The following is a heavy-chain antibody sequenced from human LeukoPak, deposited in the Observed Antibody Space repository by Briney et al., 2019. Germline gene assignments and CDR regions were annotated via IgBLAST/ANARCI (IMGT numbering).Heavy chain of an antibody. CDR1: GFTFSSYS. V-gene: IGHV3-21*01. D-gene: IGHD3-22*01. CDR3: ARGTYDSSGPYYFDY. J-gene: IGHJ4*02. Sequence: GGSLRLSCAASGFTFSSYSMNWVRQAPGKGLEWVSSISSSSYIYYADSVKGRFTISRDDAKNSLYLQMNSLRAEDTAVYYCARGTYDSSGPYYFDYWGQGTLVTVSS. CDR2: ISSSSYI.